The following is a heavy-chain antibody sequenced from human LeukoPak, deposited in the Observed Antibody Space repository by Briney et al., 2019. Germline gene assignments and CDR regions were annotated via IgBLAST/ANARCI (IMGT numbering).Heavy chain of an antibody. Sequence: GGSLRLSCAASVFTFSSYGMHWVRQAAGKGLEWVAFIHYDGTNEYYADSVKGRFTISRDNFKNTLSLQMNGLRVEDTALYYCVNSGFDPWGQGTLVTVSS. J-gene: IGHJ5*02. CDR3: VNSGFDP. CDR2: IHYDGTNE. V-gene: IGHV3-30*02. D-gene: IGHD3-10*01. CDR1: VFTFSSYG.